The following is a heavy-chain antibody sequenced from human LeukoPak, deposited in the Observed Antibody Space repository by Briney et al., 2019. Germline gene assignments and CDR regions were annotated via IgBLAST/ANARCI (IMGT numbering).Heavy chain of an antibody. D-gene: IGHD3-10*01. Sequence: TPSETLSLTCTVSGVSVSSGSYYWSWIRQPPGKGLEWIGYIYYRGSTNSNPSLKSRVTISVDTSKNQFSLKLSSVTAADTAVYYCARGHRSPMVRGVIRSRYYGMDVWGQGTTVTVSS. CDR2: IYYRGST. J-gene: IGHJ6*02. V-gene: IGHV4-61*01. CDR3: ARGHRSPMVRGVIRSRYYGMDV. CDR1: GVSVSSGSYY.